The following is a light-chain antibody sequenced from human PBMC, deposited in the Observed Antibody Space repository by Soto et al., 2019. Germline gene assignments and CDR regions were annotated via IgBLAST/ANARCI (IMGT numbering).Light chain of an antibody. CDR1: QSVSSSY. Sequence: EIVLTQSPGTLSLSPGERATLSFRASQSVSSSYLAWYQQKPGQAPRLLIYGASSRATGIPDRFSGSGSGTDFTLTISRLESEDFAVYYCQQYGSSPSVTFGQGTRLEIK. CDR2: GAS. CDR3: QQYGSSPSVT. J-gene: IGKJ5*01. V-gene: IGKV3-20*01.